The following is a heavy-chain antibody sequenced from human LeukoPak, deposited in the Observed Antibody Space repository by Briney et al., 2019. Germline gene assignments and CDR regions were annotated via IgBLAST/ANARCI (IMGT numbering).Heavy chain of an antibody. Sequence: GGSLRLSCAASGFTFSSYAMSWVRQAPGKGLEWVSAISGSGGSTYYADSVKDRFTISRDNSKNTLYLQMNSLRAEDTAVYYCAKGPDITIFGVVIIPLDGMDVCGQGTTVTVSS. J-gene: IGHJ6*02. D-gene: IGHD3-3*01. CDR3: AKGPDITIFGVVIIPLDGMDV. CDR2: ISGSGGST. CDR1: GFTFSSYA. V-gene: IGHV3-23*01.